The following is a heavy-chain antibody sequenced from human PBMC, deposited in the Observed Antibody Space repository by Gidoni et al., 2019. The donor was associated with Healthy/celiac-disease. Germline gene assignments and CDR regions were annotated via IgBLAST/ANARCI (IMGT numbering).Heavy chain of an antibody. CDR3: AKQESITIFGVVTHEYFQH. CDR2: ISGSGGST. Sequence: EVQLLESGGGLVQPGGSLRLSCAASGFTFSSYAMSWVRQAPGKGLEWVSAISGSGGSTYYADSVKGRFTISRDNSKNTLYLQMNSLRAEDTAVYYCAKQESITIFGVVTHEYFQHWGQGTLVTVSS. D-gene: IGHD3-3*01. CDR1: GFTFSSYA. V-gene: IGHV3-23*01. J-gene: IGHJ1*01.